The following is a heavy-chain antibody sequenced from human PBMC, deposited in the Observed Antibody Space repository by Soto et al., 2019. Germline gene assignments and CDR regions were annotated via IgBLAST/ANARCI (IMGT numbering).Heavy chain of an antibody. J-gene: IGHJ5*02. CDR2: ISGSGGST. Sequence: PGGSLRLSCAASGFTFSSYVMSWVRQAPGKGLEWVSAISGSGGSTYYADPVKGRFTISRDNSKNTLYLQMNSLRAEDTAVYYCAKVLGGYQPPDNWIDPWGQGTLVTVSS. V-gene: IGHV3-23*01. CDR1: GFTFSSYV. CDR3: AKVLGGYQPPDNWIDP. D-gene: IGHD2-2*01.